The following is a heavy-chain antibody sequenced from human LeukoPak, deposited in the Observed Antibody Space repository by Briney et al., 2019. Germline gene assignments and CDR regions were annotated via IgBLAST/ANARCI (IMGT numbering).Heavy chain of an antibody. CDR1: GYTFTNYD. J-gene: IGHJ4*02. Sequence: GASVKVSCKASGYTFTNYDINWVRQATGQGLEWMGWMNPTSGNKIYAQKFQGRVAITRDSSISTAYMELSSLTSEDTAVYYCARGGRLGVELNDWGQGTLVTVSS. CDR3: ARGGRLGVELND. D-gene: IGHD1-7*01. CDR2: MNPTSGNK. V-gene: IGHV1-8*03.